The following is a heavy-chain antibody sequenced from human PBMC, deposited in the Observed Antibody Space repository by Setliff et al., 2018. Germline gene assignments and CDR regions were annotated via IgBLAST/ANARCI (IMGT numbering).Heavy chain of an antibody. D-gene: IGHD3-10*01. CDR1: DGSFSDYY. CDR3: ARRWNFGPYGSGIHDGFDM. J-gene: IGHJ3*02. V-gene: IGHV4-34*01. CDR2: INHYGST. Sequence: PSETLSLTCAVYDGSFSDYYWSRIRQPPGKGLEWIGEINHYGSTSYKSSLKSRVTISVDTSKTRFSLKLSSVTAADTAVYYCARRWNFGPYGSGIHDGFDMWGQGTMVTVS.